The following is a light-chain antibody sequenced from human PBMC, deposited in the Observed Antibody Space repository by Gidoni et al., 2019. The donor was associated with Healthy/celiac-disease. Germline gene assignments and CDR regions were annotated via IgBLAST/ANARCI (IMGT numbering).Light chain of an antibody. Sequence: EIVITHSPATMSVSPGERATLSCRASQSVSSNLAWYQQKPGQAPRLLIYGASTRATGIPARFSGSGSGTECTLTISSLQSEYVEVYDCQQYNNWPPVTFGGGTKVEIK. CDR3: QQYNNWPPVT. CDR2: GAS. CDR1: QSVSSN. J-gene: IGKJ4*01. V-gene: IGKV3-15*01.